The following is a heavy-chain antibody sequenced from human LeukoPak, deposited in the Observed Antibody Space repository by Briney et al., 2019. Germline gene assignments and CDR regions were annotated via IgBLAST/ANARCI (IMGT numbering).Heavy chain of an antibody. CDR1: GFTFSSCS. CDR2: ISSSSSTI. D-gene: IGHD3/OR15-3a*01. CDR3: ARVLFVDPTY. Sequence: GGSLRLSCAASGFTFSSCSMNWVRQAPGKGLEWVSYISSSSSTIYYADSVKGRFTISRDNAKNSLYPQMSSLRAEDTAVYYCARVLFVDPTYWGQGTLVTVSS. J-gene: IGHJ4*02. V-gene: IGHV3-48*01.